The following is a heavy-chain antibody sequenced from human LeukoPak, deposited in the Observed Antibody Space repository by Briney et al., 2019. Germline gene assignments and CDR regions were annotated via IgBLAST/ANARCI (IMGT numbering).Heavy chain of an antibody. D-gene: IGHD3-10*01. J-gene: IGHJ6*02. Sequence: GGSLRLSCAASGFTFSSYSMNWVRQAPGKGLEWVSSISSSSSYIYYADSVKGRFTISRDNAKNSLYLQMNSLRPDDTALYYCAKARALGVRALYSYDMDVWGQGTTVTVSS. V-gene: IGHV3-21*03. CDR1: GFTFSSYS. CDR2: ISSSSSYI. CDR3: AKARALGVRALYSYDMDV.